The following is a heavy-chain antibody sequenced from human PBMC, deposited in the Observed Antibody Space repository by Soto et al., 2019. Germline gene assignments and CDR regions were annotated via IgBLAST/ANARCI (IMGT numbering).Heavy chain of an antibody. D-gene: IGHD2-15*01. CDR2: IAYDESSK. CDR3: AKGSCTSGSCLYYYGLED. V-gene: IGHV3-30*04. Sequence: QVQLVQSGGGVVQPGGSLRLACVASGLTFNSYAMHWVRQAPGKGLEWVAVIAYDESSKYYIDSVRGRFTISRDNSKNTLFLEMNSLRSEDTAVYFCAKGSCTSGSCLYYYGLEDWGQGTTVTVSS. J-gene: IGHJ6*02. CDR1: GLTFNSYA.